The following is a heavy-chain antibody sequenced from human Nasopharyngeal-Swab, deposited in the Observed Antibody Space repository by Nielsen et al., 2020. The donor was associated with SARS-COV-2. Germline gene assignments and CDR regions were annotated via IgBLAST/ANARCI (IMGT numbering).Heavy chain of an antibody. J-gene: IGHJ5*02. CDR3: AAVENYGDYVALDP. D-gene: IGHD4-17*01. Sequence: SVKVSCKASGFTFTSSAMQWVRQARGQRLEWIGWIVVGSGNTNYAQRFQERVTITRDMSTSTAYMELSSLRSEDTAVYYCAAVENYGDYVALDPRGQGTLVTVSS. V-gene: IGHV1-58*02. CDR1: GFTFTSSA. CDR2: IVVGSGNT.